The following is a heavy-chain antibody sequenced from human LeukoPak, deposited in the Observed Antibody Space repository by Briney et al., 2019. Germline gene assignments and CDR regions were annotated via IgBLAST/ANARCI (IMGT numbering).Heavy chain of an antibody. V-gene: IGHV4-34*01. CDR1: GGSFSGYY. J-gene: IGHJ4*02. CDR2: INHSGST. Sequence: SETLSLTCAVYGGSFSGYYWSWIRQPPGKGLEWIGEINHSGSTNYNPSLKSRVTISVDTSRNQFSLKLSSVTAADTAVYYCARRRRGIVGATPVGYWGQGTLVTVSS. D-gene: IGHD1-26*01. CDR3: ARRRRGIVGATPVGY.